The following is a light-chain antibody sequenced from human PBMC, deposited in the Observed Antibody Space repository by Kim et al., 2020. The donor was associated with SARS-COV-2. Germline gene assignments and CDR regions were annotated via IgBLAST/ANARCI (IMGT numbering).Light chain of an antibody. CDR3: RAWDSSNVV. J-gene: IGLJ2*01. CDR1: KLGDEY. Sequence: SYELTQPPSVSVSPGQTASITCSGDKLGDEYACWYQQKPGQSPVLVIYQDSKRPSGIPERFSGSNSGNTATLTISETQAMDEADYYCRAWDSSNVVFGGGTQLTVL. CDR2: QDS. V-gene: IGLV3-1*01.